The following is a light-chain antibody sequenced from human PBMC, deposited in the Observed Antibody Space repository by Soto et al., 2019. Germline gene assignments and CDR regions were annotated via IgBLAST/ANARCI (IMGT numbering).Light chain of an antibody. Sequence: QLVLTQSPSASASLGASVKLTCTLSSGHNSYAIAWHQQQPEKGPRYLMKLNSDGSHSKGDGIPDRFSGSSSGAERYLTTSGLQSEDEADYYCQTWGTGIRVFGGGTKLTVL. J-gene: IGLJ3*02. CDR3: QTWGTGIRV. CDR1: SGHNSYA. CDR2: LNSDGSH. V-gene: IGLV4-69*01.